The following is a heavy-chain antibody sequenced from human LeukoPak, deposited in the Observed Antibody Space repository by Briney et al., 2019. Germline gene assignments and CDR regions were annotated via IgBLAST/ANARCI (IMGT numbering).Heavy chain of an antibody. D-gene: IGHD2-2*01. CDR1: GFTFSSFA. CDR3: AKDCSTTCREYFQH. Sequence: GGSLRLSCAASGFTFSSFAMSWVRQAPGKGLEWVPAISGSGGGTYYAGSVMGRFTISRDNSKNTLYLQMNSLRAEDTAVYYCAKDCSTTCREYFQHWGQGTLVTVSS. J-gene: IGHJ1*01. V-gene: IGHV3-23*01. CDR2: ISGSGGGT.